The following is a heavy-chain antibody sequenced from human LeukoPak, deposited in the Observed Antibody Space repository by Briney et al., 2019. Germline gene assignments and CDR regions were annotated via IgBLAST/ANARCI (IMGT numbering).Heavy chain of an antibody. CDR3: ARSGSYYHYYGMDV. V-gene: IGHV1-8*01. CDR1: EYTFTSYD. J-gene: IGHJ6*02. D-gene: IGHD1-26*01. Sequence: ASVKVSCKASEYTFTSYDINWVRQATGQGLEWMGWMNPNSGNTGYAQKFQGRVTMTRNTSISTAYMELSSLRSEDTAVYYCARSGSYYHYYGMDVWGQGTTVTVSS. CDR2: MNPNSGNT.